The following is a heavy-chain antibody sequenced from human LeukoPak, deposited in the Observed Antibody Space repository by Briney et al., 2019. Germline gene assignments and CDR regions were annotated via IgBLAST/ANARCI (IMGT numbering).Heavy chain of an antibody. D-gene: IGHD3-22*01. CDR3: AIMPYDSSGYSQY. Sequence: GGSLRLSCAASGFTFSSYSINWVRQAPGKGLEWVSSISSSSSYIYYADSVRGRFTISRDNAKNSLFLQMNSLRAGDTAVYYCAIMPYDSSGYSQYWGQGTLVTVSS. CDR2: ISSSSSYI. CDR1: GFTFSSYS. V-gene: IGHV3-21*01. J-gene: IGHJ4*02.